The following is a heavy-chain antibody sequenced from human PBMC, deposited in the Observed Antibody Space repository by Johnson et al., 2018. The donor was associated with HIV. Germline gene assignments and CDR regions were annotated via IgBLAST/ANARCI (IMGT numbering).Heavy chain of an antibody. D-gene: IGHD5-24*01. CDR3: ARETRDGPAFDI. CDR2: ISYDGSNK. V-gene: IGHV3-30-3*01. Sequence: QVQLVESGGGVVQPGRSLRLSCAASGFTFSSYAMHWVRQAPGKGLEWVAVISYDGSNKYYADSVKGRFTISRDNSKNTLYMQMNSLRAEDTAVYYCARETRDGPAFDIWGQGTMVTVSS. CDR1: GFTFSSYA. J-gene: IGHJ3*02.